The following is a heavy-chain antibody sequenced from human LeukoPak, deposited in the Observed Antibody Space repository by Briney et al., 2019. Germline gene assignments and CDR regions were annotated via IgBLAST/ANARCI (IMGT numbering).Heavy chain of an antibody. D-gene: IGHD2-15*01. J-gene: IGHJ6*02. CDR3: AKDILVAAPPYYYYGMDV. CDR2: ISYDGSNK. V-gene: IGHV3-30*18. Sequence: GGSLRLSSAASGFTFSSYGMHWVRQAPGKGLEWVAVISYDGSNKYYADSVKGRFTISRDNSKNTLYLQMNSLRAEDTAVYYCAKDILVAAPPYYYYGMDVWGQGTTVTVSS. CDR1: GFTFSSYG.